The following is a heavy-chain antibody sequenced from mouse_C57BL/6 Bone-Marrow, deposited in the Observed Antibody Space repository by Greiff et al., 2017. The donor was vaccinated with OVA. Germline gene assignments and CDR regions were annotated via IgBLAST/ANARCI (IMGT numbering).Heavy chain of an antibody. V-gene: IGHV5-12*01. CDR3: ARHQGSPSWFAY. CDR1: GFTFSDYY. Sequence: EVQGVESGGGLVQPGGSLKLSCAASGFTFSDYYMYWVRQTPEKRLEWVAYISNGGGSTYYPDTVKGRFTISRDNAKNTLYLKMSRLKSEDTAMYYCARHQGSPSWFAYWGQGTLVTVSA. D-gene: IGHD3-3*01. CDR2: ISNGGGST. J-gene: IGHJ3*01.